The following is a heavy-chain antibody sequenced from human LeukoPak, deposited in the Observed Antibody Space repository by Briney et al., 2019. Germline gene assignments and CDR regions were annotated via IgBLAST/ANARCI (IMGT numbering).Heavy chain of an antibody. J-gene: IGHJ4*02. D-gene: IGHD6-6*01. CDR1: GFTFSSYG. Sequence: QPGRSLRLSCAASGFTFSSYGMHWVRQAPGKGLEWVAVISYDGSNKYYADSVKGRFTISRDNSKNTLYLQMNSLRAEDTAVYYCAKDKDGDYWGQGTQVTVTS. CDR3: AKDKDGDY. CDR2: ISYDGSNK. V-gene: IGHV3-30*18.